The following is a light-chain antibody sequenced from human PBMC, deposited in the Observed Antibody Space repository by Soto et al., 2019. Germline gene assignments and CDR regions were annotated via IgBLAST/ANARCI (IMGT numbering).Light chain of an antibody. Sequence: QSVLTQPASVSGSPGQSITISCTGTSSDVGGYNYVSWYQQHPGKAPKLMIYDVSNRPSGVSNRFSGSKSGNTASLIISGLQAEDEADYYCSSYTSSSTPYVFGIGT. J-gene: IGLJ1*01. CDR3: SSYTSSSTPYV. CDR1: SSDVGGYNY. CDR2: DVS. V-gene: IGLV2-14*01.